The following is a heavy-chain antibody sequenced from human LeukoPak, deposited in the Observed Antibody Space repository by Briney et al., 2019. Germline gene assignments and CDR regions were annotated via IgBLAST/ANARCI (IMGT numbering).Heavy chain of an antibody. CDR3: ARRTSSGSDRTHDY. D-gene: IGHD3-10*01. CDR2: IYPGDSDT. CDR1: GYSFTSYW. J-gene: IGHJ4*02. Sequence: GESLKISCKGSGYSFTSYWIGWVRQMSGKGLEWMGIIYPGDSDTRYSPSFQGQVTISADKSTSTAYLQWRSLKASDTAMYYCARRTSSGSDRTHDYWGQGTLVTVSS. V-gene: IGHV5-51*01.